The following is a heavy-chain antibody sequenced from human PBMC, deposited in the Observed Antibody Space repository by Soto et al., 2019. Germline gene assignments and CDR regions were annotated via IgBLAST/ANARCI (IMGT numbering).Heavy chain of an antibody. CDR1: GFTFSSYG. Sequence: GGSLRLSCAASGFTFSSYGMHWVRQAPGKGLEWVAVISYDGSNKYYADSVKGRFTISRDNSKNTLYLQMNSLRAEDTAVYYCAKFGGDYVSSGFPLNDYWGQGTLVTVSS. CDR2: ISYDGSNK. D-gene: IGHD4-17*01. J-gene: IGHJ4*02. V-gene: IGHV3-30*18. CDR3: AKFGGDYVSSGFPLNDY.